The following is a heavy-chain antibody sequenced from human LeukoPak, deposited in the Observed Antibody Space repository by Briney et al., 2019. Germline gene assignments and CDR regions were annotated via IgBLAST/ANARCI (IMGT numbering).Heavy chain of an antibody. CDR2: IRGDGIIT. CDR1: GVTFCNYW. J-gene: IGHJ4*02. Sequence: GGSLTLSCSASGVTFCNYWMHWVRQAPGRGPVWVSHIRGDGIITNYAYSVKGRFTISRDNAKNTLYLQMNSLRAEDTAVYYCAREVEGFDYWGQGTLVTVSS. CDR3: AREVEGFDY. V-gene: IGHV3-74*01.